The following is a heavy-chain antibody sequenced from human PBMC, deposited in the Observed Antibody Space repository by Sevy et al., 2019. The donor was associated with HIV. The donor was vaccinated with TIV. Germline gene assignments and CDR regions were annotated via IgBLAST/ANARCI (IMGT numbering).Heavy chain of an antibody. CDR1: GFTFSSYW. D-gene: IGHD5-18*01. CDR3: ARGGYSYGYAGYYYYGLDV. Sequence: GGSLRLSCAASGFTFSSYWMSWVRQAPGKGLEWVANIKQDGSEKYYVDSVKGRFTNSRDNAKNSLYLQMNSLRAEDTAVYYCARGGYSYGYAGYYYYGLDVWGQGTTVTVSS. V-gene: IGHV3-7*01. CDR2: IKQDGSEK. J-gene: IGHJ6*02.